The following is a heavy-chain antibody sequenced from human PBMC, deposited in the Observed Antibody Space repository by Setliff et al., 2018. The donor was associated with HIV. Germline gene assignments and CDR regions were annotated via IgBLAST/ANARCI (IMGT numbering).Heavy chain of an antibody. CDR3: ARQFPPYHSGAHYSDL. J-gene: IGHJ5*02. CDR1: GGSISRHY. CDR2: INDSGSA. Sequence: PSETLSLTCTVSGGSISRHYWSWIRQSPGKGLEWIGYINDSGSAKYNPSLKSRVTISVETSKSQFSLKLTSVTAADAAIYYCARQFPPYHSGAHYSDLWSQGTRVTVSS. D-gene: IGHD6-19*01. V-gene: IGHV4-59*11.